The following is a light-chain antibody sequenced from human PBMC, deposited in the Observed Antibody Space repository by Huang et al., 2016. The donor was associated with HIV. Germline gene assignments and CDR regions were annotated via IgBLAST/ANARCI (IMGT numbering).Light chain of an antibody. V-gene: IGKV1-33*01. CDR3: QQYENLHT. CDR1: QDISNY. CDR2: DAS. J-gene: IGKJ2*01. Sequence: DIQMTQSPSSLSASVGYRVTITCQASQDISNYLNWYQQKPGKAPKLLIYDASNLETGVPSRFSGSGSGTDFTFTISSLQPEDIATYYCQQYENLHTFGQGTKLEIK.